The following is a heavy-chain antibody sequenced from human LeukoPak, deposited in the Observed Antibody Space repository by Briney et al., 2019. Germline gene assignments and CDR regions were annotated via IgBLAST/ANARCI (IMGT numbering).Heavy chain of an antibody. CDR1: GGSISSSNW. J-gene: IGHJ4*02. V-gene: IGHV4-4*02. D-gene: IGHD6-19*01. CDR2: IYRDGDT. Sequence: PSETLSLTCALSGGSISSSNWWSWVRPPPGKGLEWIGEIYRDGDTNYNPSLESRVTISVDKSNNQFSLKLISVTAADTAVYYCARGDAVAFDYWGQGTLVTVSS. CDR3: ARGDAVAFDY.